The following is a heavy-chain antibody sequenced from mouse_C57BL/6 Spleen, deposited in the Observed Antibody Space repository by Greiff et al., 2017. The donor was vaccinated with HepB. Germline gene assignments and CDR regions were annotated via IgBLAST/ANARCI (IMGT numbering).Heavy chain of an antibody. Sequence: VQLQQSGAELVMPGASVKLSCKASGYTFTSYWMHWVKQRPGQGLEWIGEIDPSDSYTNYNQKFKGKSTLTVDKSSSTAYMRLSSLTAEDSAVYYGARRGTTVVDWYFDVWGTGTTVTVSS. V-gene: IGHV1-69*01. CDR2: IDPSDSYT. J-gene: IGHJ1*03. D-gene: IGHD1-1*01. CDR3: ARRGTTVVDWYFDV. CDR1: GYTFTSYW.